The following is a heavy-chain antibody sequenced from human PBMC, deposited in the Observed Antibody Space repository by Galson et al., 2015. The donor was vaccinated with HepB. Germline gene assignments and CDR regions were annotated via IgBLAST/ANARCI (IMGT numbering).Heavy chain of an antibody. CDR3: ARMSRGRIAAAGPHPPPFDY. J-gene: IGHJ4*02. D-gene: IGHD6-13*01. Sequence: PALVKPTQTLTLTCTFSGFSLSTSGMCVSWIRQPPGQALEWLARIEWDDAKYSSTSLKTRLTISKDTSKNQVVLTMTNVDPVDTATYYCARMSRGRIAAAGPHPPPFDYWGQGTLVTVSS. CDR2: IEWDDAK. V-gene: IGHV2-70*11. CDR1: GFSLSTSGMC.